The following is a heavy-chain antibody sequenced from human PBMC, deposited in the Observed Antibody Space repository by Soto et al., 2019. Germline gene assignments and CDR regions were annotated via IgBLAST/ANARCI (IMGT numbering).Heavy chain of an antibody. J-gene: IGHJ4*02. CDR3: ARSVGGSNVNFDY. CDR1: GYTFTSYD. D-gene: IGHD3-10*01. CDR2: MNPDSGNT. Sequence: ASVKVSCKASGYTFTSYDINWVRQATGQGPEWMGWMNPDSGNTGYVQKFQGRVTMTRNTAISTAYMELSSLRSEDTAMYYCARSVGGSNVNFDYWGQGTLVT. V-gene: IGHV1-8*01.